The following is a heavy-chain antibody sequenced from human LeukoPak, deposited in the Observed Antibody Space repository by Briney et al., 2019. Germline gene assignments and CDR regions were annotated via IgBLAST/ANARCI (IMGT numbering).Heavy chain of an antibody. V-gene: IGHV1-2*04. J-gene: IGHJ4*02. CDR2: INPNSGGT. CDR1: GYTFTGYY. CDR3: ATGIVTHYYDSSGYTNDY. Sequence: ASVKVSCKASGYTFTGYYMHWVRQAPGQGLEWMGWINPNSGGTNYAQKFQGWVTMTRDTSISTAYMELSRLRSDDTAVYYCATGIVTHYYDSSGYTNDYWGQGTLVTVSS. D-gene: IGHD3-22*01.